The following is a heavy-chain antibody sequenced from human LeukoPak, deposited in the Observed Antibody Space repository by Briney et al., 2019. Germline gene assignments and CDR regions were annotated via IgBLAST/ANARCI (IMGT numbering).Heavy chain of an antibody. CDR1: GGSISSYY. J-gene: IGHJ3*02. D-gene: IGHD6-6*01. CDR3: AREGSSSVFDI. Sequence: SETLSLTCTVSGGSISSYYWSWIRQPPGKGLEWIGYIYYSGSPNYSPSLKSRVTISVDTSKNQFSLKLSSVTAADTAVYYCAREGSSSVFDIWGQGTMVTVSS. CDR2: IYYSGSP. V-gene: IGHV4-59*01.